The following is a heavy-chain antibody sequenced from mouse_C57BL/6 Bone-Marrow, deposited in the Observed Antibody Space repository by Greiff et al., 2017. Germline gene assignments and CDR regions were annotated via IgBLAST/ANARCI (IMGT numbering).Heavy chain of an antibody. CDR1: GYTFTSYW. Sequence: QVQLQQSGAELAKPGASVKLSCKASGYTFTSYWMHWVKQRPGQGLEWIGYINPSSGYTKYNQKFKDKATVTADKSSSTAYMQLSSLTYEDSAVYYCARWSLRRGFAYWGQGTLVTVSA. V-gene: IGHV1-7*01. D-gene: IGHD1-2*01. J-gene: IGHJ3*01. CDR3: ARWSLRRGFAY. CDR2: INPSSGYT.